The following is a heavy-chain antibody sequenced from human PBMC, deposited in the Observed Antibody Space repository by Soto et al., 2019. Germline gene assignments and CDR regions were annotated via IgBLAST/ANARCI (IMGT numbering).Heavy chain of an antibody. Sequence: LRLSCAASGFTFSSYWMSWVRQAPGKGLEWVANIKQDGSEKYYVDSVKGRFTISRDNAKNSLFLQMNSLRAEDTAVYYCATDRSGPAYWGQGTLVTVSS. CDR1: GFTFSSYW. V-gene: IGHV3-7*01. D-gene: IGHD3-16*02. J-gene: IGHJ4*02. CDR3: ATDRSGPAY. CDR2: IKQDGSEK.